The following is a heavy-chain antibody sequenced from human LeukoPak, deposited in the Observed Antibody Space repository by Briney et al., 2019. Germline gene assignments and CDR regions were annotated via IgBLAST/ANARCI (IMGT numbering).Heavy chain of an antibody. J-gene: IGHJ6*02. D-gene: IGHD6-19*01. CDR3: ARDQYSSGWGYYYYYGMDV. CDR2: MNPNSGNK. CDR1: GYTFTSYD. V-gene: IGHV1-8*01. Sequence: ASVKVSCKASGYTFTSYDINWVRQATGQGLEWMGWMNPNSGNKGYAQKFQGRVTMTRNTSISTAYMELSSLRSEDTAVYYCARDQYSSGWGYYYYYGMDVWGQGTTVTVSS.